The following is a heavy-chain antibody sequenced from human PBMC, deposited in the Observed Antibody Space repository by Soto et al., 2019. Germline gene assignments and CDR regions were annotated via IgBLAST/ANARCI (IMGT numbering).Heavy chain of an antibody. D-gene: IGHD3-10*01. CDR1: GFTFSSYG. CDR3: AKDHQRGDYYGSGSYYVKYYFDY. CDR2: ISYDGSNK. Sequence: QVQLVESGGGVVQPGRSLRLSCAASGFTFSSYGMHWVRQAPGKGLEWVAVISYDGSNKYYADSVKGRFTISRDNSKNMLYLQMNSLRAEDTAVYYCAKDHQRGDYYGSGSYYVKYYFDYWGQGTLVTVSS. J-gene: IGHJ4*02. V-gene: IGHV3-30*18.